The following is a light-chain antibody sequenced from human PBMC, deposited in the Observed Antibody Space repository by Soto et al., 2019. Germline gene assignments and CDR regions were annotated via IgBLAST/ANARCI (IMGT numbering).Light chain of an antibody. CDR2: GSS. Sequence: DLLLTQSPSSLSAALGDRVTITFRASQAIKNFLNWYQHKPGAAPKLMIFGSSKLESGVPSKFSGSQSGTKLTLSISSLQPEDFATYYCQQGYSTTPITFGQGTRVEIK. V-gene: IGKV1-39*01. J-gene: IGKJ5*01. CDR3: QQGYSTTPIT. CDR1: QAIKNF.